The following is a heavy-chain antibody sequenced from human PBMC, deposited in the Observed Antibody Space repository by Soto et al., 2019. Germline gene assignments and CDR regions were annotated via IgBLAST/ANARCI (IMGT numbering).Heavy chain of an antibody. J-gene: IGHJ2*01. CDR3: AKDEYNQGPPYWYFDL. V-gene: IGHV3-9*01. CDR1: GFTFDDYA. D-gene: IGHD1-20*01. CDR2: ISWNSGSI. Sequence: GGSLRLSCAASGFTFDDYAMHWVRQAPGKGLEWVSGISWNSGSIGYADSVKGRFTISRDNAKNSLYLQMNSLRAEDTALYYGAKDEYNQGPPYWYFDLWGRGTLVTVSS.